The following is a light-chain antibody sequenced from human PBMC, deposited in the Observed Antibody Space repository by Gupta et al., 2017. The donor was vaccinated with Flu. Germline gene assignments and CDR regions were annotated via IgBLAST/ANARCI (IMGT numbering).Light chain of an antibody. J-gene: IGKJ4*01. V-gene: IGKV1-33*01. Sequence: DIQMTQSPSSLSASVGDRVTITCQASQDIRNRLNWYQQKPGKAPKLLICDASNLETGVPSRFSGSGSGTDFTFTISSLQPEDIATYYCQQYDNPPLTFGGGTKVEIK. CDR2: DAS. CDR3: QQYDNPPLT. CDR1: QDIRNR.